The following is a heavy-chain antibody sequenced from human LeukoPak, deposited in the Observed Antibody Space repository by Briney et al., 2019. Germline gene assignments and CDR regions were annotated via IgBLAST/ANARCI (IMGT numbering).Heavy chain of an antibody. CDR3: ASGHSGYELDYYYYYMDV. Sequence: SETLSLTCAVYGGSFSGYYWNWIRQPPGKGVEWIGEINHSGSTKYNPSLKSRVTISVDTSKNQFSLKLSSVTAADTAVYYCASGHSGYELDYYYYYMDVWGKGTTVTVSS. J-gene: IGHJ6*03. V-gene: IGHV4-34*01. CDR2: INHSGST. D-gene: IGHD5-12*01. CDR1: GGSFSGYY.